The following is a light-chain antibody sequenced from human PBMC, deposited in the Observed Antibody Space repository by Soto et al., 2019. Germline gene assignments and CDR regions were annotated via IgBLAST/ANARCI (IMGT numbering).Light chain of an antibody. CDR1: QGIRND. J-gene: IGKJ1*01. Sequence: IQMTQSPSSLSASVGGRVTITCRASQGIRNDVGWYQQKPGKAPNLLIYDGSSLESGVPSRFSGRESGTEFTLTISSLQPDDFATYYCQQYYSYSTFGQGTKVDIK. CDR2: DGS. V-gene: IGKV1-5*01. CDR3: QQYYSYST.